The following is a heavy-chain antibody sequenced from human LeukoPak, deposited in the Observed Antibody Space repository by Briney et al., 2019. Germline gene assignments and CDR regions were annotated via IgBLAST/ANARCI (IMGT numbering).Heavy chain of an antibody. CDR1: GFTFNNYA. V-gene: IGHV3-23*01. J-gene: IGHJ4*02. CDR2: ISGSGGST. Sequence: GGSLRLSCAASGFTFNNYAMNWVRQAPGKGLEWVSAISGSGGSTYYADSVKGRFTISRDNSKNTLYLQMNSLRAEDTAVYYCAKMYTYYYDSSGYYIDYWGQGTLVTVSS. CDR3: AKMYTYYYDSSGYYIDY. D-gene: IGHD3-22*01.